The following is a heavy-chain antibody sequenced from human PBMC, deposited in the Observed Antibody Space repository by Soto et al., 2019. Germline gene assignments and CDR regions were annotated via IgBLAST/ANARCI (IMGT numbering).Heavy chain of an antibody. D-gene: IGHD2-15*01. CDR1: GYTISSYG. Sequence: QVQLVQSGGEVKKPGAAVKVSCKASGYTISSYGISWVRQRPGQGLEWIGWISVYDGYTRFAEKFRDRVTMTKDTATSTAYMELRSLTSDDTAVYFCARDLGIARLRLAAYWGQGTLVTVSS. CDR2: ISVYDGYT. J-gene: IGHJ4*02. CDR3: ARDLGIARLRLAAY. V-gene: IGHV1-18*01.